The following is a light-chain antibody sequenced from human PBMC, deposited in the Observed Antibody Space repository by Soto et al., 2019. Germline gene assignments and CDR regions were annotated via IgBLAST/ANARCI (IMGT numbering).Light chain of an antibody. CDR1: QSVSST. J-gene: IGKJ1*01. V-gene: IGKV3-15*01. CDR2: GAS. CDR3: QQYNNWTKT. Sequence: EIVMTQSPAPLSVSPGERATLSCRALQSVSSTLAWYQQKPGQAPRLIVYGASTRATGIPARFSGSGSGTEFTLTISSLQSEDFAVYYCQQYNNWTKTCGQGTKVEIK.